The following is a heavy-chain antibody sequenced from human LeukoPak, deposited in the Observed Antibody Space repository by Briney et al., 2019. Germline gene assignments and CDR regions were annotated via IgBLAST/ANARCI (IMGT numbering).Heavy chain of an antibody. D-gene: IGHD3-10*01. CDR3: ARDRKGYGSGSVAFDI. V-gene: IGHV3-66*01. CDR2: IYSGGST. Sequence: GGSLRLSCAASGFTVSSNYMSWVRQAPGKGLEWVSVIYSGGSTYYADSVKGRFTISRDNSKNTLYLQMSSLRAEDTAVYYCARDRKGYGSGSVAFDIWGQGTMVTVSS. CDR1: GFTVSSNY. J-gene: IGHJ3*02.